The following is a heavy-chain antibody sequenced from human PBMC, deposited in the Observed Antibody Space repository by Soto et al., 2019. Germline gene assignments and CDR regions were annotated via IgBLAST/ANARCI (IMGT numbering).Heavy chain of an antibody. CDR2: ISTYNGNI. CDR1: GYTFTSYG. Sequence: ASVKVSCKASGYTFTSYGISWVRQAPGQGLEWMGWISTYNGNINYAQKLQGRVTMTTDTSTSTAYMEPRSLRSDDTAVYYCARDVDTAMVSGPPDYWGQGTLVTVSS. V-gene: IGHV1-18*01. J-gene: IGHJ4*02. CDR3: ARDVDTAMVSGPPDY. D-gene: IGHD5-18*01.